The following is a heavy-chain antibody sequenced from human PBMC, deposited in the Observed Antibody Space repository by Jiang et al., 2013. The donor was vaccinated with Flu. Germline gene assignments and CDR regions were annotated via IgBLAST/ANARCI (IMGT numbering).Heavy chain of an antibody. V-gene: IGHV4-39*01. CDR2: INYSGGT. Sequence: LLKPSETLTLICTVSGGSLIDVDYYGAWVRKPPGKGLEWIAAINYSGGTFYGPSLRGRAIISMDTSKNQLSLKLNSVTAADTAMYYCVRGKMGEDHLDPWGQGTLVTVSS. J-gene: IGHJ5*02. CDR1: GGSLIDVDYY. D-gene: IGHD1-26*01. CDR3: VRGKMGEDHLDP.